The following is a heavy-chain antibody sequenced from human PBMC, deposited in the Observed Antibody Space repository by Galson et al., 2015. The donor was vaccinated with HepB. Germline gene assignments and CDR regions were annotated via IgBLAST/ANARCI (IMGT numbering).Heavy chain of an antibody. Sequence: SLRLSCAASGFTFDDYVMHWVRQAPGKGLEWVSGISWNSGSIDYADSVKGRFTISRDNAKNSLYLQMNSLRAEDTALYYCAKDRISVTGDFDYWGQGTLVSVSS. V-gene: IGHV3-9*01. CDR2: ISWNSGSI. D-gene: IGHD6-19*01. CDR1: GFTFDDYV. J-gene: IGHJ4*02. CDR3: AKDRISVTGDFDY.